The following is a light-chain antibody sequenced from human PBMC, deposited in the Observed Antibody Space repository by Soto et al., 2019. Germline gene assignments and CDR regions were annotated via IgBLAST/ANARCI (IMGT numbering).Light chain of an antibody. CDR1: QGIGNY. CDR2: DAS. V-gene: IGKV1-27*01. CDR3: QKYYTAPET. Sequence: DIQMTQSPSSLSASVGDRVTITCRASQGIGNYLAWYQQKTGKVPKTLIYDASTLHSGVPSRFSGSGSGTDFTLTISSLQPEDVATDYCQKYYTAPETFGQGTKVEIK. J-gene: IGKJ1*01.